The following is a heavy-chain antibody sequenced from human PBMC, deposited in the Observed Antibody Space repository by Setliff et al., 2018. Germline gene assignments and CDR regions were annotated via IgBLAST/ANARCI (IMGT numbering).Heavy chain of an antibody. Sequence: SETLSLTCTVSGGSVSSTSHYWGWIRQPPGKGMEWIGSVYYSGYTYYNPSLQSRVTISVDMSKNQFSMKLTFVTAADTAVYYCARVDFTMIQGVLGLWGQGTLVTVSS. J-gene: IGHJ1*01. V-gene: IGHV4-39*07. CDR3: ARVDFTMIQGVLGL. CDR2: VYYSGYT. D-gene: IGHD3-10*01. CDR1: GGSVSSTSHY.